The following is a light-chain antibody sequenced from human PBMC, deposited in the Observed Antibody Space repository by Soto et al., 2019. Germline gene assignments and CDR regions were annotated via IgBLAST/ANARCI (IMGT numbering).Light chain of an antibody. CDR3: QQYNSYPLP. CDR2: KAS. CDR1: QSISNW. J-gene: IGKJ4*01. V-gene: IGKV1-5*03. Sequence: IQMTQSPSTLSASVGDRVTITCRASQSISNWLAWYQQKPGKAPKLLIYKASSLESGVPSRFSGSGSGTAVTLRISSLQPDDFATYYCQQYNSYPLPFGGGTKVEIK.